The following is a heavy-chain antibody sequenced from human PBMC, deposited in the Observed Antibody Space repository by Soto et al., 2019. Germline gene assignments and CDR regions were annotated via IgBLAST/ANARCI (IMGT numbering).Heavy chain of an antibody. CDR2: MNPNSGNT. V-gene: IGHV1-8*01. Sequence: QVQLVQSGTEVKKPGASVKVSCTASGYTFTTYDINWVRQATGQGLEWMGWMNPNSGNTGYAQKFQGRVTMTRHTSTSTAYLAMSSLRSEDTAVYYCARVGSRNLSGYFPGYWGQGTQVTVSP. CDR1: GYTFTTYD. J-gene: IGHJ4*02. D-gene: IGHD3-9*01. CDR3: ARVGSRNLSGYFPGY.